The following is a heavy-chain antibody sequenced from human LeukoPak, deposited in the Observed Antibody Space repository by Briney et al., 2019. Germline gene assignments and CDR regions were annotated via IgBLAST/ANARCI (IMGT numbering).Heavy chain of an antibody. CDR1: GGSISSYY. V-gene: IGHV4-59*12. J-gene: IGHJ4*02. CDR3: ARGRSSLLWFGELLVEGFDY. Sequence: PSETLSLTCTVSGGSISSYYWSWIRQPPGKGLEWIAYISDIGSINYNPSLKSRVTISVDTSKNQFSLKLSSVTAADTAVYYCARGRSSLLWFGELLVEGFDYWGQGTLVTVSS. D-gene: IGHD3-10*01. CDR2: ISDIGSI.